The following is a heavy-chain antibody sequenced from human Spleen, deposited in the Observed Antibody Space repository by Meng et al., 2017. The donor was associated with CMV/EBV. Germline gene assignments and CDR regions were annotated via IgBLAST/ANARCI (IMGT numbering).Heavy chain of an antibody. CDR2: ISSSSSTI. D-gene: IGHD3-10*01. Sequence: GESLKISCAASGFTFSSYSMNWVRQAPGKGLEWVSYISSSSSTIYYADSVKGRFTISRDNAKNSLYLQMNSLRAEDTAVYYCARDGEGTMVRGVHLPLYWGQGTLVTVSS. J-gene: IGHJ4*02. V-gene: IGHV3-48*04. CDR1: GFTFSSYS. CDR3: ARDGEGTMVRGVHLPLY.